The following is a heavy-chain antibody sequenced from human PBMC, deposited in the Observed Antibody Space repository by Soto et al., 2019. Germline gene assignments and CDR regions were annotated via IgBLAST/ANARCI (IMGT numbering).Heavy chain of an antibody. CDR2: IYYSGST. V-gene: IGHV4-39*01. CDR1: GGSISSSSYY. CDR3: ARLPNGSSWYGAGDYYYYYGMDV. D-gene: IGHD6-13*01. Sequence: QLQLQESGPGLVKPSETLSLTCTVSGGSISSSSYYWGWIRQPPGKGLEWIGSIYYSGSTYYNPSLKSRVTISVDTSKNQFSLKLSSVTAADTAVYYCARLPNGSSWYGAGDYYYYYGMDVWGQGTTVTVSS. J-gene: IGHJ6*02.